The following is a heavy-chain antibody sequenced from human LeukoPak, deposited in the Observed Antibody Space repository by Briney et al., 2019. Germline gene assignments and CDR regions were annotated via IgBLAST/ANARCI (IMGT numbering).Heavy chain of an antibody. Sequence: GASVKVSCKASGYTFTSYGISWVRQAPGQGLEWKGWISAYNGNTNYAQKLQGRVTMTRDTSTSTVHMDLSSLRSGDTAVYYCARDSAQPYSGYGKDYWGQGTLVTVSS. J-gene: IGHJ4*02. V-gene: IGHV1-18*01. CDR2: ISAYNGNT. D-gene: IGHD5-12*01. CDR1: GYTFTSYG. CDR3: ARDSAQPYSGYGKDY.